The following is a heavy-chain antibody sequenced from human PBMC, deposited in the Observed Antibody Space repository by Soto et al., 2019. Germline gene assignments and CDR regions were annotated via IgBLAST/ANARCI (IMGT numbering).Heavy chain of an antibody. J-gene: IGHJ1*01. D-gene: IGHD3-9*01. CDR1: GFTFSSYA. V-gene: IGHV3-23*01. CDR2: ISGTGRVT. CDR3: AKDVHYDIVTGIEYFDH. Sequence: EVQLLESGGGLVQPVGSLKISCAVSGFTFSSYAMSWVRQAPGKGLEWVSGISGTGRVTNYAESVKGRFTISRDNPKNTLYLEMKSLRVEDTAVYYCAKDVHYDIVTGIEYFDHWGQGTLVTVSS.